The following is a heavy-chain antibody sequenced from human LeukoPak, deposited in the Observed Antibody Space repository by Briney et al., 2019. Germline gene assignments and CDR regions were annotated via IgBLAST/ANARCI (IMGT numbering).Heavy chain of an antibody. Sequence: GGSLRLSCAASGFTFSSYSMNWVRQAPGKGLEWVSYLSSSSNTIYYADSVKGRFTISRDNAKNSLYLQMNSLRAKDTAVYYCARDRAAGAYPWYFDYWGQGTLVTVSS. CDR2: LSSSSNTI. CDR3: ARDRAAGAYPWYFDY. J-gene: IGHJ4*02. D-gene: IGHD3-16*01. V-gene: IGHV3-48*01. CDR1: GFTFSSYS.